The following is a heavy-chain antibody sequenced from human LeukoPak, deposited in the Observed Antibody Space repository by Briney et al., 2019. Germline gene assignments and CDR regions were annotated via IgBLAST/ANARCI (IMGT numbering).Heavy chain of an antibody. J-gene: IGHJ5*02. CDR2: IYYSGST. V-gene: IGHV4-39*07. D-gene: IGHD2-2*01. CDR3: ARERDGNRYCSSTSCQIGNWFDP. Sequence: SETLSLTCTVSGGSISSSSYYWGWIRQPPGKGLEWIGSIYYSGSTYYNPSLKSRVTISVDTSKNQFSLKLSSVTAADTAVYYCARERDGNRYCSSTSCQIGNWFDPWGQGTLVTVSS. CDR1: GGSISSSSYY.